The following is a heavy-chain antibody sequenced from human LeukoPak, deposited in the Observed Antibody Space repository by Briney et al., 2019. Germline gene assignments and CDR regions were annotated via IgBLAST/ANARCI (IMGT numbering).Heavy chain of an antibody. D-gene: IGHD1-1*01. CDR2: IIPIFGTA. Sequence: SVKVSCKASGGIFSSYAISWVRQAPGQGLEWMGGIIPIFGTANYAQKFQGRVTITADDSTSTAYMELSSLRSEDTAVYYCARQPMPRSTFDYWGQGTLVTVSS. CDR3: ARQPMPRSTFDY. CDR1: GGIFSSYA. J-gene: IGHJ4*02. V-gene: IGHV1-69*13.